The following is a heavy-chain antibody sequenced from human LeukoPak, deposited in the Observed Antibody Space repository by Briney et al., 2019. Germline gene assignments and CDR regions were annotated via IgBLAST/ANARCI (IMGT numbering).Heavy chain of an antibody. J-gene: IGHJ4*02. CDR1: GYTFTSYG. CDR2: ISAYNGNT. V-gene: IGHV1-18*01. Sequence: GASVKVSCKASGYTFTSYGISWVRQAPGQGLEWMGWISAYNGNTNYAQKLQGRVTMTTDTSTSTAYKELRSLRSDDTAVYYCARDQSRWRNAPDYWGQGTLVTVSS. D-gene: IGHD4-23*01. CDR3: ARDQSRWRNAPDY.